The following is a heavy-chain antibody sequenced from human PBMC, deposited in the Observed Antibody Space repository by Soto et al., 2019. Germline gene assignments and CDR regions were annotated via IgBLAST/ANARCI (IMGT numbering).Heavy chain of an antibody. V-gene: IGHV1-8*01. D-gene: IGHD5-18*01. CDR2: MNPNSGNT. CDR1: GYTFTSYD. Sequence: GASVKVSCKASGYTFTSYDINWVRQATGQGLECMGWMNPNSGNTGYAQKFQGRVTMTRNTSISTAYMELSSLRSEDTAVYYCARGGDSYDHRAVYYYYYGMDVWGQGTTVTVSS. J-gene: IGHJ6*02. CDR3: ARGGDSYDHRAVYYYYYGMDV.